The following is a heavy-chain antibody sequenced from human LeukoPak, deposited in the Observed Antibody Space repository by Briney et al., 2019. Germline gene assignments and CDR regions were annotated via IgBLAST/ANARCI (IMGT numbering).Heavy chain of an antibody. J-gene: IGHJ4*02. V-gene: IGHV4-61*01. Sequence: SETLSLTCTVSGGSVSSGSYYWSWIRQPPGKGLEWIGYIYYSGSTNYNPSLKSRVTISVDTSKNQFSLKLSSVTAADTAVYYCARGRYDSSGYYFSPADYFDYWGQGTLVTVSS. CDR3: ARGRYDSSGYYFSPADYFDY. CDR1: GGSVSSGSYY. CDR2: IYYSGST. D-gene: IGHD3-22*01.